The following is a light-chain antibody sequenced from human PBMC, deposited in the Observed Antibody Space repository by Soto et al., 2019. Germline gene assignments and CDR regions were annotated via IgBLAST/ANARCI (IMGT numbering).Light chain of an antibody. CDR2: DAS. V-gene: IGKV3-11*01. Sequence: EIVLTQSPATLSLSPVERATLSCRASQSVSSYLAWYQQKPGQAPRLLIYDASNRATGIPARFSGSGSGTDFTLTIRSLEPEDFAVYYCQQRSNWPQVTFGQGTRREIK. J-gene: IGKJ5*01. CDR1: QSVSSY. CDR3: QQRSNWPQVT.